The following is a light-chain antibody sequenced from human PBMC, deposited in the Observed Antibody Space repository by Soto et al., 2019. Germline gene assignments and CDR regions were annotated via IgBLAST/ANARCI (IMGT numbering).Light chain of an antibody. CDR1: QSVNTN. CDR3: QQHNDWPLT. Sequence: EIVMTQSPATLSVSPGETATLSCRASQSVNTNLAWYQQKAGQAPRLLLYRISTRATGIPARFSGSGSGTEFTLTINSLQSEDFAVYYCQQHNDWPLTFGGGTKVEIK. CDR2: RIS. J-gene: IGKJ4*01. V-gene: IGKV3-15*01.